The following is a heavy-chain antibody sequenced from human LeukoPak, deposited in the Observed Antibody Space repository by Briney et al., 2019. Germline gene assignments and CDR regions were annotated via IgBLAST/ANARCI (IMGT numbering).Heavy chain of an antibody. V-gene: IGHV3-23*01. Sequence: GGSLRLSCAASGFTFSSYAMSWVRQAPGKGLEWVSAISGSGGRTYYGDSVKGRFTISRENSKNTLYMQMNSLRAEDTAVYYCAKDLVYPRTVVIIGRAVAGSTGVYWGQGTLVTVSS. CDR1: GFTFSSYA. J-gene: IGHJ4*02. CDR3: AKDLVYPRTVVIIGRAVAGSTGVY. D-gene: IGHD6-19*01. CDR2: ISGSGGRT.